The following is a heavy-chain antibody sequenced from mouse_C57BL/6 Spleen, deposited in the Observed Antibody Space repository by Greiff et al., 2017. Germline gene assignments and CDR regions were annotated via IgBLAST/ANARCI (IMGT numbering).Heavy chain of an antibody. CDR1: GYTFTDYN. D-gene: IGHD1-1*01. Sequence: EVQLQQSGPELVKPGASVKMSCKASGYTFTDYNMHWVKQSHGKSLEWIGYINPNNGGTSYNQKFKGKDTLTVNKSSSTAYMELRSLTSEDSAVYYCARVRIYYGSSPYAMDYWGQGTSVTVSS. CDR2: INPNNGGT. CDR3: ARVRIYYGSSPYAMDY. V-gene: IGHV1-22*01. J-gene: IGHJ4*01.